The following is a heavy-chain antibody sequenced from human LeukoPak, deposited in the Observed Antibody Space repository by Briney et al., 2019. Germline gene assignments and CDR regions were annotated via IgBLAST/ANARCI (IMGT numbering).Heavy chain of an antibody. CDR2: INPSTGNT. CDR3: ARGPALVRGVITASGGDY. J-gene: IGHJ4*02. V-gene: IGHV1-8*01. D-gene: IGHD3-10*01. CDR1: RYTFTTYN. Sequence: ASLKVSRKASRYTFTTYNINWVRQATEQGLEWMGRINPSTGNTGYAQRFQRRVTMTRNTSIGTAYMELSSLTSDDTAVYYCARGPALVRGVITASGGDYWGQGVLVTVSS.